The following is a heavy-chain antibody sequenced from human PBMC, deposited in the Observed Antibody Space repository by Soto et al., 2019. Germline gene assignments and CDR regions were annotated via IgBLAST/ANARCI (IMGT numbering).Heavy chain of an antibody. CDR1: GGSFSGYY. J-gene: IGHJ5*02. D-gene: IGHD3-10*01. CDR2: INHSGST. Sequence: SETLSLTCAFYGGSFSGYYWSLIRQPPGKGLEWIGEINHSGSTNYNPSLKSRVTISVDTSKNQFSLKLSSVTAADTAVYYCGRGVPYYYGSAISGWFDPWGQGTLVTVSS. CDR3: GRGVPYYYGSAISGWFDP. V-gene: IGHV4-34*01.